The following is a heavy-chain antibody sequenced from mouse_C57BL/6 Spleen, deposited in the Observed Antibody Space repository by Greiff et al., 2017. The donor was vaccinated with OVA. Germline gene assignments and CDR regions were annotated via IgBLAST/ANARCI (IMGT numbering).Heavy chain of an antibody. D-gene: IGHD3-2*02. V-gene: IGHV1-53*01. Sequence: VQLQQPGPELVKPGASVKLSCKASGYTFTSYWMHWVKQRPGQGLEWIGNINPSNGGTNYNEKFKSKATLTVDISSSTAYMQLSSLTSEDSAVYYCARGAQARGYAVDYWGQGTSVTVSS. J-gene: IGHJ4*01. CDR1: GYTFTSYW. CDR3: ARGAQARGYAVDY. CDR2: INPSNGGT.